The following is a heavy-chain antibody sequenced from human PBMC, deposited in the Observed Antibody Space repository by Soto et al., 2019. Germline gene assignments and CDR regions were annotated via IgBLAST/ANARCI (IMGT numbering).Heavy chain of an antibody. V-gene: IGHV3-48*01. D-gene: IGHD6-13*01. CDR3: AGDQEASWYTRYSDY. CDR2: ISSSSSII. CDR1: GFTFSIYN. Sequence: EVQLVESGGGLVQPGGSLRLSCAASGFTFSIYNMNWVRQAPGKGLEWVSYISSSSSIIYYADSVKGRFTISRDDAKNSLYLHMNSLRAEDTAVYFCAGDQEASWYTRYSDYWGQGTLVTVSS. J-gene: IGHJ4*02.